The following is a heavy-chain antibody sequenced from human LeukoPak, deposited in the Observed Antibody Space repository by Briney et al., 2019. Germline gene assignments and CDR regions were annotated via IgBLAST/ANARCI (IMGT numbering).Heavy chain of an antibody. Sequence: SSETLSHTCAVYGGSFSGYYWSWIRQPPGKGLEWIGEINHSGSTNYNPSLKSRVTISVDTSKNQFSLKLSSVTAADTAVYYCARVRGVVVPAAIYAFDIWGQGTMVTVSS. J-gene: IGHJ3*02. CDR3: ARVRGVVVPAAIYAFDI. V-gene: IGHV4-34*01. D-gene: IGHD2-2*01. CDR1: GGSFSGYY. CDR2: INHSGST.